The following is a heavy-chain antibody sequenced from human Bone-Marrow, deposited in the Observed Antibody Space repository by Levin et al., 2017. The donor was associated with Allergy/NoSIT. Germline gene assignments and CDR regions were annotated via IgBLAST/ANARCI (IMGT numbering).Heavy chain of an antibody. Sequence: PSETLSLTCTVSGDSVSSRPYYWNWIRQPPGKGLEWIGFISGSGSTNYNPSLKSRVTISVDTSKNQFSLKLSSVTTADTAVYYCARDYYGSGRSWVAFDIWGQGTTVTVFS. J-gene: IGHJ3*02. D-gene: IGHD3-10*01. CDR1: GDSVSSRPYY. CDR3: ARDYYGSGRSWVAFDI. CDR2: ISGSGST. V-gene: IGHV4-61*01.